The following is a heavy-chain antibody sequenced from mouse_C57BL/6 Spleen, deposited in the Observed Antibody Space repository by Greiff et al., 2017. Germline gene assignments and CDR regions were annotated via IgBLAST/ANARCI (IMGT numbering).Heavy chain of an antibody. D-gene: IGHD2-1*01. CDR3: TRDYGNYDFDV. V-gene: IGHV5-9-1*02. CDR1: GFTFSSYA. Sequence: EVKVVESGEGLVKPGGSLKLSCAASGFTFSSYAMSWVRQTPEKRLEWVAYISSGGDYIYYADTVKGRFTISRDNARNTLYLQMSSLKSEDTAMYYCTRDYGNYDFDVWGTGTTVTVSS. CDR2: ISSGGDYI. J-gene: IGHJ1*03.